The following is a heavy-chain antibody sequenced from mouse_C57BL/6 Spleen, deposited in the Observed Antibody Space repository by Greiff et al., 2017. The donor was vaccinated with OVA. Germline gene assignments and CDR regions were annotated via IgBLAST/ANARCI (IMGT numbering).Heavy chain of an antibody. V-gene: IGHV1-50*01. J-gene: IGHJ1*03. CDR2: IDPSDSYT. D-gene: IGHD2-1*01. CDR1: GYTFTSYW. CDR3: ARGAGNYWYFDV. Sequence: VQLQQPGAELVKPGASVKLSCKASGYTFTSYWMQWVKQRPGQGLEWIGEIDPSDSYTNYHQKFKGKATLTVDTSSSTAYMQLSSLTSEDSAVYYCARGAGNYWYFDVWGTGTTVTVSS.